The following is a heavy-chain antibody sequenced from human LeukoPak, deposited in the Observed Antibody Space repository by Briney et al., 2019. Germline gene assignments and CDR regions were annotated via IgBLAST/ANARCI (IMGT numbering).Heavy chain of an antibody. Sequence: ASVKVSCKAPGYTFTTHDINWVRQATGQGLEWLGWMSPNSGDTGYAQKFQGRVTMTSDSSISTAYMELSSLRSEDTAIYYCVRTPPNWGFDYWGQGTLVTVSS. CDR2: MSPNSGDT. D-gene: IGHD7-27*01. CDR1: GYTFTTHD. J-gene: IGHJ4*02. CDR3: VRTPPNWGFDY. V-gene: IGHV1-8*01.